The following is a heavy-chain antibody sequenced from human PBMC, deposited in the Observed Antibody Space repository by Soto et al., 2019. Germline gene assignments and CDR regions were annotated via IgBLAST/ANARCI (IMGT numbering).Heavy chain of an antibody. CDR2: IYYGGIT. Sequence: KPSETLSLTCSVSGGSLRSDGYYWSWIRQRPGKGLEWIGYIYYGGITFYNPFLKSRATISADTSKNQFSLKLSSVTAADTAVYYCARAGDGSRGWLRLTRGNWFDPWGQGTLVTVSS. CDR3: ARAGDGSRGWLRLTRGNWFDP. V-gene: IGHV4-31*03. CDR1: GGSLRSDGYY. J-gene: IGHJ5*02. D-gene: IGHD5-12*01.